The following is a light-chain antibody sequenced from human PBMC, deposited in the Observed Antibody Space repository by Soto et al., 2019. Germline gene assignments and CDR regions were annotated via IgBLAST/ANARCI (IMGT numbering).Light chain of an antibody. J-gene: IGKJ5*01. CDR3: QQYYSTPSIT. V-gene: IGKV3-20*01. CDR1: QSVSSRY. Sequence: EIELTQSPVTLSLSPGERATLSCRASQSVSSRYLAWYQQKPGQAPRLLIYGVYTRASGIPDRFSGSGSGTDFTLTISSLQAEDVAVYYCQQYYSTPSITFGQGTRLEI. CDR2: GVY.